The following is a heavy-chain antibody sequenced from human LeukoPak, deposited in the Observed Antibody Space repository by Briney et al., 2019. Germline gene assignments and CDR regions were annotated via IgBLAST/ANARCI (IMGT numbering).Heavy chain of an antibody. J-gene: IGHJ3*02. CDR2: IYYSGST. D-gene: IGHD3-16*01. V-gene: IGHV4-31*03. CDR1: GGSISGGGYY. CDR3: ARQGGDERWQSAFDI. Sequence: PSQTVSLTCTVSGGSISGGGYYWSWIRQHPGKGLEWIGYIYYSGSTNYNPSLKSRVTISVDTSKNQFSLKLSSVTAADTAVYYCARQGGDERWQSAFDIWGQGTMVTVSS.